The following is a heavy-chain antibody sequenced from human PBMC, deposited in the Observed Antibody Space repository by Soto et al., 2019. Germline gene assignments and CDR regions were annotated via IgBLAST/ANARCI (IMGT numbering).Heavy chain of an antibody. J-gene: IGHJ4*02. CDR2: ISGSGGST. V-gene: IGHV3-23*01. CDR1: GFTFSSYA. CDR3: AKDRAEWGSYDY. Sequence: EVQMLESGGGLVQPGESLRLSCAASGFTFSSYAMSWVRQAPGKGLKWVSTISGSGGSTYNAESVKGRFTISRDNSKNTRYLQMNSLRAEDTAVYYCAKDRAEWGSYDYWGQGILVTVSS. D-gene: IGHD7-27*01.